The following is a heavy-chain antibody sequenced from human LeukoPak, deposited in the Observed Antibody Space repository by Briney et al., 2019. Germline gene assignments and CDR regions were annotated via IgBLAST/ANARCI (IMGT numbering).Heavy chain of an antibody. J-gene: IGHJ4*02. CDR3: ARELHVERDDY. CDR1: GFVFTSYG. CDR2: ISANDGKT. V-gene: IGHV1-18*01. Sequence: ASVTVSCKASGFVFTSYGFTWVRQAPGRGLEWMGWISANDGKTHYSEKHQGRVTMSTDTVTSTAYMELRSLRSDDTAVYYCARELHVERDDYWGQGTLVTVSS. D-gene: IGHD1-1*01.